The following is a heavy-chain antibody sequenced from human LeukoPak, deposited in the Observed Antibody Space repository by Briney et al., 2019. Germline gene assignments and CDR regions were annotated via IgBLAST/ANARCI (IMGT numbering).Heavy chain of an antibody. V-gene: IGHV3-30-3*01. D-gene: IGHD4-11*01. Sequence: GGSLRLSCVVSGFAVTGYSMHWVRQAPGKGLEWVAVMSYDGSNKYHADSVKGRFTISRDTSKNTLFLQMNSLRTEDTAVYYCARSGGLQKFDYWGQGTLVTVSS. CDR2: MSYDGSNK. CDR3: ARSGGLQKFDY. CDR1: GFAVTGYS. J-gene: IGHJ4*02.